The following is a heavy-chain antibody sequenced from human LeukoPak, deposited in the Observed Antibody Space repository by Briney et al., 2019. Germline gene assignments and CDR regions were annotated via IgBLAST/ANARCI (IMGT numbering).Heavy chain of an antibody. CDR2: ISTYNGNT. J-gene: IGHJ4*02. CDR3: ARGATTVIDY. CDR1: GYTFTNYG. D-gene: IGHD4-17*01. V-gene: IGHV1-18*01. Sequence: GASVKVSCKTSGYTFTNYGISWVRQAPGQGLEWMGWISTYNGNTNYALKLQARVTMTTDTSTSTAYMELRSLRSDDTAVYYCARGATTVIDYWGQGTLVTVSS.